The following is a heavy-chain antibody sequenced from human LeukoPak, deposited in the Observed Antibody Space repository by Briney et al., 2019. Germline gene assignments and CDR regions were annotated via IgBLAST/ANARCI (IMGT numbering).Heavy chain of an antibody. D-gene: IGHD4-17*01. Sequence: GGSLRLSCAASGFNFSTYGMHWVRQAPGKGLEWVAFIRYDGSGSNKYYAESVKCRFTISRDNSKNTLYVQMDSLRAEDTAVYYCAKIPVTTGASYWGQGTLVTVSS. CDR1: GFNFSTYG. J-gene: IGHJ4*02. CDR2: IRYDGSGSNK. V-gene: IGHV3-30*02. CDR3: AKIPVTTGASY.